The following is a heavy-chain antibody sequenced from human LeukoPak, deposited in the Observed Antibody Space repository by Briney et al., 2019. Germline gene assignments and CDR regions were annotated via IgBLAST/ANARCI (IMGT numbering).Heavy chain of an antibody. V-gene: IGHV4-34*01. Sequence: SETLSLTCAVYGGSFSGYYWSWIRQPPGKGLEWIGEINHSGSTNYNPSLKSRVTISVDTSKNQFSLKLSSVTAADTAVYYCAKSGGYGLIDNWGQGTLVTVSS. CDR2: INHSGST. D-gene: IGHD1-26*01. CDR1: GGSFSGYY. CDR3: AKSGGYGLIDN. J-gene: IGHJ4*02.